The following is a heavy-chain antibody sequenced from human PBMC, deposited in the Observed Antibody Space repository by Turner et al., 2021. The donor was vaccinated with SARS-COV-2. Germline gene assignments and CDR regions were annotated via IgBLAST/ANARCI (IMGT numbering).Heavy chain of an antibody. Sequence: VRQAPGQGLEWMGWINTYYGNTNYAQKFQGRVTMTTDTSTSTAYMELRSLRSDDTAVYYCARGLVVGSATTGIAVAGTLEYYYGMDVWGQGTTVTVSS. D-gene: IGHD6-19*01. J-gene: IGHJ6*02. CDR2: INTYYGNT. CDR3: ARGLVVGSATTGIAVAGTLEYYYGMDV. V-gene: IGHV1-18*01.